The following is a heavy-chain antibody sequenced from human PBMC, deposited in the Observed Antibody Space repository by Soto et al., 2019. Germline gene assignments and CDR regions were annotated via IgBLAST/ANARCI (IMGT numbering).Heavy chain of an antibody. Sequence: SETLSLTCTVSGGSISSYYWSWIRQPPGKGLEWIGYIYYSGSTNYNPSLKSRVTISVDTSKNQFSLKLSSATAADTAVYYCARSGAPDFWSGYFLRNWFDPWGQGTLVTVSS. CDR1: GGSISSYY. J-gene: IGHJ5*02. D-gene: IGHD3-3*01. CDR2: IYYSGST. V-gene: IGHV4-59*01. CDR3: ARSGAPDFWSGYFLRNWFDP.